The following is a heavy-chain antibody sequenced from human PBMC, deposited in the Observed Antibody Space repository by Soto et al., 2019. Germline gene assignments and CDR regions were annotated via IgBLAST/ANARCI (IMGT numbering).Heavy chain of an antibody. CDR2: INSDGSST. CDR1: GFTFSSYW. Sequence: GESLKISCAASGFTFSSYWMHWVRQAPGKGLVWVSRINSDGSSTSYADSVKGRFTISRDNAKNTLYLQMNSLRAEDTAVYYCASRGVGATNGGLWFDPWGQGTLVTVSS. V-gene: IGHV3-74*01. CDR3: ASRGVGATNGGLWFDP. J-gene: IGHJ5*02. D-gene: IGHD1-26*01.